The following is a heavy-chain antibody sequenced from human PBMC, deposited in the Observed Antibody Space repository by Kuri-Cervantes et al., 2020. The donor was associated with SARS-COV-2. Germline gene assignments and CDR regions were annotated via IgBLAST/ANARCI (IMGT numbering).Heavy chain of an antibody. CDR2: IYPGDSDT. V-gene: IGHV5-51*01. Sequence: GESLKISCKGSGYSFTSYWIGWVRQMPGKGLEWMGIIYPGDSDTRYSPSFQGQVTISADKSISTAYLQWSSLKASDTATYYCARRSRPYGDDDAFDIWGQGTMVTVSS. J-gene: IGHJ3*02. D-gene: IGHD4-17*01. CDR3: ARRSRPYGDDDAFDI. CDR1: GYSFTSYW.